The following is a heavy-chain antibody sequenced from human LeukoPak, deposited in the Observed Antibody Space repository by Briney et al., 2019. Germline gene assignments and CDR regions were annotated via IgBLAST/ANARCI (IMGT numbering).Heavy chain of an antibody. D-gene: IGHD6-19*01. Sequence: SETLSLTCTVSGGSISSSSYYWGWIRQPPGKGLEWIGEINHSGSTNYNPSLKSRVTISVDTSKNQFSLKLSSVTAADTAVYYCARGRAVAANGGWFDPWGQGTLVTVSS. V-gene: IGHV4-39*07. CDR1: GGSISSSSYY. J-gene: IGHJ5*02. CDR2: INHSGST. CDR3: ARGRAVAANGGWFDP.